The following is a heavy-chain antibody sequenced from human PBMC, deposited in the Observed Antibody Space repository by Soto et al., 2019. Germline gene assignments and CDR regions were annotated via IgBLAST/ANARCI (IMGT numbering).Heavy chain of an antibody. J-gene: IGHJ5*02. D-gene: IGHD3-3*01. CDR1: GYTFTSYA. CDR2: INAGNGNT. CDR3: AEARSANYDFWSGYYTEWFDP. Sequence: ASVKVSCKAYGYTFTSYAMHWVRQAPGQRLEWMGWINAGNGNTKYSQKFQGRVTIPRDTSASTAYMVLSSLRSEDTAVYYCAEARSANYDFWSGYYTEWFDPWGQGTLVTVSS. V-gene: IGHV1-3*01.